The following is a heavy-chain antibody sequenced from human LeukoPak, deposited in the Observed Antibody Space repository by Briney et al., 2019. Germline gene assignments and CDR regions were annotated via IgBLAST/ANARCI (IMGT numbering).Heavy chain of an antibody. Sequence: ASVKVSCKASGYTFTGYYMHWVRQAPGQGLEWMGWINPNSGGTNYAQKFQGRVTMTRDTSINTAYMQLSSLRSDDTAVYYCARGGLWFGESELDSWGQGTLVIVSS. CDR2: INPNSGGT. D-gene: IGHD3-10*01. CDR1: GYTFTGYY. J-gene: IGHJ4*02. V-gene: IGHV1-2*02. CDR3: ARGGLWFGESELDS.